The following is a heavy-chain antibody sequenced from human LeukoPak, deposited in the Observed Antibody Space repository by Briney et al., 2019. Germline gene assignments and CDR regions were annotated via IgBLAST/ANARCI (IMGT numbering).Heavy chain of an antibody. CDR1: GGSISGFY. J-gene: IGHJ4*02. D-gene: IGHD5-18*01. CDR3: ARESGYSYGYGIDY. CDR2: IYYSGST. Sequence: PSETLSLTCTVSGGSISGFYWTWIRQPPGKKPEWIGYIYYSGSTKYNPSLNSRVTISLDTSKNQFSLNLTSVTAADTAVYYCARESGYSYGYGIDYWGQGTLVTVSS. V-gene: IGHV4-59*01.